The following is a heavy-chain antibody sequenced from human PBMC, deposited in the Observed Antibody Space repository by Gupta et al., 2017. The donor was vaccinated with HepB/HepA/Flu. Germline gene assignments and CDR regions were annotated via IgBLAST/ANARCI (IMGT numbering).Heavy chain of an antibody. D-gene: IGHD3-16*01. CDR1: GGSFSGYY. V-gene: IGHV4-34*01. Sequence: QVQLQQWGAGLLKPSETLSLTCAVYGGSFSGYYWSWIRQPPGKGLEWIEEITHTGSANYNPSLKSRVTISVDTSKNQLSLKMSSVTAADTAVYYCARGVPPTFWGQGTLVTVSS. CDR2: ITHTGSA. CDR3: ARGVPPTF. J-gene: IGHJ4*02.